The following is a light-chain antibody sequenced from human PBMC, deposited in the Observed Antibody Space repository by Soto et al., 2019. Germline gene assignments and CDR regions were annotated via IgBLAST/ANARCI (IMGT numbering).Light chain of an antibody. CDR2: DVN. CDR3: SSYTTSRSVL. V-gene: IGLV2-14*01. Sequence: QSVLTQPASVSGSPGQSIAISCTGTSSDVGAYDFVSWYQQHPGKAPEVMIYDVNHRPSGVSDRFSGSKSGNTASLTISGLQAEDEADYFCSSYTTSRSVLFGGGTKLTVL. CDR1: SSDVGAYDF. J-gene: IGLJ2*01.